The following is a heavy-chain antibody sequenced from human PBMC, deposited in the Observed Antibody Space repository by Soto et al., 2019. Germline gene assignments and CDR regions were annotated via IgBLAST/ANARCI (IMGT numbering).Heavy chain of an antibody. J-gene: IGHJ3*02. V-gene: IGHV4-39*01. D-gene: IGHD3-22*01. CDR1: GGSISSSSYY. Sequence: SETLSLTCTVSGGSISSSSYYWVWIRQPPGKGLEWIGSIYNSGSTYYNPSLKSRVTISVDTSKNQFSLKLSSVTAEDTAVYYCARPFGYDSSGYYPFGAFDIWGQGTMVT. CDR3: ARPFGYDSSGYYPFGAFDI. CDR2: IYNSGST.